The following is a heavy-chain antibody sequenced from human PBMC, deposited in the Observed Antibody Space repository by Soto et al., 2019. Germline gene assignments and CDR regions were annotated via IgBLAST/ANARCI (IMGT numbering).Heavy chain of an antibody. D-gene: IGHD6-13*01. CDR2: IIPIFGTP. V-gene: IGHV1-69*12. CDR1: GGTFSSYA. CDR3: ASSRKDYYYYGMDV. J-gene: IGHJ6*02. Sequence: QVQLVQSGAEVKKPGSSVKVSCKASGGTFSSYAISWVRQAPGQGLEWMGGIIPIFGTPNYAQKFQGRVTITADVSTSTADVELSSLRSEDTAVYYCASSRKDYYYYGMDVWGQGTTVTVSS.